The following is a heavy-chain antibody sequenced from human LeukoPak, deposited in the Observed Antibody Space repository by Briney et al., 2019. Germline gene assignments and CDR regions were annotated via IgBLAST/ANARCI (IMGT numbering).Heavy chain of an antibody. CDR3: ARVEVSQTGNYFDY. CDR1: GYTFTSYY. J-gene: IGHJ4*02. CDR2: INPNSGGT. V-gene: IGHV1-2*02. D-gene: IGHD7-27*01. Sequence: ASAKVSCKASGYTFTSYYMHWVRQAPGQGLEWMGWINPNSGGTNYAQKFQGRVTMTRDTSISTAYMELSRLRSDDTAVYYCARVEVSQTGNYFDYWGQGTLVTVSS.